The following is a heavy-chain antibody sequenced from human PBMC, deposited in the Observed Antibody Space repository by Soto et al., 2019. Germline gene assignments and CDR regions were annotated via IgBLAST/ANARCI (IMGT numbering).Heavy chain of an antibody. V-gene: IGHV4-39*02. CDR2: ISYSDIT. D-gene: IGHD3-9*01. J-gene: IGHJ3*01. CDR1: GGSITSGAFY. Sequence: QLQLQESGPGLVKPSETLSLSCTVSGGSITSGAFYWGWIRQSPGKGLEWIATISYSDITYSNPSFKSRVTLSLDTSKCHCSLRLTSVTAADSAVYFCARGVYSDDWFSPNHDAIDVWGPGTLVSVSS. CDR3: ARGVYSDDWFSPNHDAIDV.